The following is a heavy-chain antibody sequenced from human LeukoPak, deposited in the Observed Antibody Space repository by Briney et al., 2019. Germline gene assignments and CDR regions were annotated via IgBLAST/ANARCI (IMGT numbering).Heavy chain of an antibody. CDR3: ARASNGLRYFDWLYDY. J-gene: IGHJ4*02. CDR2: ISSSSSTI. CDR1: GFTFSSYE. D-gene: IGHD3-9*01. V-gene: IGHV3-48*01. Sequence: GGSLRLSCAASGFTFSSYEMNWVRQAPGKGLEWVSYISSSSSTIYYADSVKGRFTISRDNAKNSLYLQMNSLRAEDTAVYYCARASNGLRYFDWLYDYWGQGTLVTVSS.